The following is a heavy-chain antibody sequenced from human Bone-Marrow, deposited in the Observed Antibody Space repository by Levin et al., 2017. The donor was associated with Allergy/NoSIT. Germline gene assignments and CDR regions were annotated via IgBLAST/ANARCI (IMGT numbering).Heavy chain of an antibody. Sequence: GESLKISCKGSGYSFTNYWIGWVRQMPGKGLEWMGIIYPGDSDTRNSPSFQGQVPMSVDKSISTAYLQWSSLKASDTAMYYCARQSGYADPHFDYWGQGTLVTVSS. J-gene: IGHJ4*02. D-gene: IGHD5-12*01. V-gene: IGHV5-51*01. CDR1: GYSFTNYW. CDR2: IYPGDSDT. CDR3: ARQSGYADPHFDY.